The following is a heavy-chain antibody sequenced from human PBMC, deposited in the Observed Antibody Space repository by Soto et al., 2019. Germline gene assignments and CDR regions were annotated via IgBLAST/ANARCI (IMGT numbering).Heavy chain of an antibody. CDR2: INHSGST. V-gene: IGHV4-34*01. CDR1: GGSFSGYY. CDR3: ARGPSRSGWYRMWGY. D-gene: IGHD6-19*01. Sequence: SETLSLTCAVYGGSFSGYYWSWIRQPPGKGLEWIGEINHSGSTNYNPSLKSRVTISVDTSKNQFSLKLSSVTAADTAVYYCARGPSRSGWYRMWGYWGQGTLVTVSS. J-gene: IGHJ4*02.